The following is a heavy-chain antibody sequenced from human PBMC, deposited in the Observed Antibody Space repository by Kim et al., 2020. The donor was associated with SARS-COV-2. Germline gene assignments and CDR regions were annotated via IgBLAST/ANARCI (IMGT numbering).Heavy chain of an antibody. V-gene: IGHV4-38-2*02. CDR1: GYSISSGYY. Sequence: SETLSLTCTVSGYSISSGYYWGWIRQPPGKGLEWIGSIYHSGSTYYNPSLKSRVTISVDTSKNQFSLKLSSVTAADTAVYYCASDYYGSGSYQGAIDYWGQGTLVTVSS. CDR2: IYHSGST. J-gene: IGHJ4*02. CDR3: ASDYYGSGSYQGAIDY. D-gene: IGHD3-10*01.